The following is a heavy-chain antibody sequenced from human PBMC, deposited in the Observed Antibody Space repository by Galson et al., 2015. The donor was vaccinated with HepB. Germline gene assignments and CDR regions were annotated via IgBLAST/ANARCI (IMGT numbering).Heavy chain of an antibody. J-gene: IGHJ2*01. CDR2: ISDSGST. CDR3: ARITHYYDGRGNVWSFDL. Sequence: ETLSLTCTVSGGSINSYYWSWIRQPPGKGLEWIGFISDSGSTNYNPSLKSRVAISLDTSKSQFSLRLSSVTAADTAVFYCARITHYYDGRGNVWSFDLWGRGTLVTVSS. CDR1: GGSINSYY. D-gene: IGHD3-22*01. V-gene: IGHV4-59*01.